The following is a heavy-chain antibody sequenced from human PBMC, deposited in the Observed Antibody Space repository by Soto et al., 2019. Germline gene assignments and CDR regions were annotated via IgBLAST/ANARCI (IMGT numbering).Heavy chain of an antibody. CDR3: AKEYCDSSRCYLPDY. V-gene: IGHV1-24*01. CDR1: GYTLTDLS. J-gene: IGHJ4*02. D-gene: IGHD2-2*01. Sequence: GASVKVSCKVSGYTLTDLSMQWVRQAPGKGLEWMGGFDPEDGETIYAQKFQGRVTMTTDTATSTAYMELSSLRSDDTAVYYCAKEYCDSSRCYLPDYWGQGALVTVSS. CDR2: FDPEDGET.